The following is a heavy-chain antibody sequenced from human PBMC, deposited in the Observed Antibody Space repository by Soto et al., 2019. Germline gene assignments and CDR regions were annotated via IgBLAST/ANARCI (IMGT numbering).Heavy chain of an antibody. J-gene: IGHJ1*01. CDR3: ARAAPPFKL. Sequence: EVQLLESGGGLVQPGGSLRLSCAASGFILSDHYMDWVRQAPAKGLEWFGRSRNKANSYPTEYVASVKGRSTTSSDEAKNSLYLQMNSLRTADAAVLYCARAAPPFKLWGQGTLVTVAS. V-gene: IGHV3-72*01. CDR1: GFILSDHY. D-gene: IGHD6-25*01. CDR2: SRNKANSYPT.